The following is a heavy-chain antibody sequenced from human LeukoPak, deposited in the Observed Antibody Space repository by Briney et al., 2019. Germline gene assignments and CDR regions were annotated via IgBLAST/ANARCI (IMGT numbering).Heavy chain of an antibody. D-gene: IGHD4-17*01. CDR1: GGSITITNYY. CDR2: IYYSGTT. V-gene: IGHV4-39*07. J-gene: IGHJ4*02. CDR3: ASGRYGDIFDY. Sequence: PSETLSLTCTVSGGSITITNYYWGWIRQPPGEGLEWLGSIYYSGTTYNNPSLKSRVTISVDTSKNQFSLKLSSVTAADTAVYYCASGRYGDIFDYWGQGTLVTVSS.